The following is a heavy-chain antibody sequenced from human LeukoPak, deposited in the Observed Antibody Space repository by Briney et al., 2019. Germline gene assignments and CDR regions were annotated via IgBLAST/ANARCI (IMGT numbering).Heavy chain of an antibody. CDR1: GFTFSNYW. J-gene: IGHJ4*02. V-gene: IGHV3-74*01. Sequence: GGSLRLSCEASGFTFSNYWMSWVRQAPGKGLVWVSRIHVDGSTTSYADSVKGRFTISRDNAKNTLYLQMNSLRAEDTAVYYCAREHATIDYWGQGTLVTVSP. CDR3: AREHATIDY. D-gene: IGHD5-12*01. CDR2: IHVDGSTT.